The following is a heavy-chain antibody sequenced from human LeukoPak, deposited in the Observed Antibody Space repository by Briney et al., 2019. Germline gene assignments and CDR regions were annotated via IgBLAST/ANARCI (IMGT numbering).Heavy chain of an antibody. V-gene: IGHV4-59*01. CDR3: ARSHEYCSGGSCYPLTFDY. J-gene: IGHJ4*02. CDR1: GGSISSYY. CDR2: IYYSGST. Sequence: SETLSLTCTVSGGSISSYYWSWIRQPPGKGLEWIGYIYYSGSTSYNPSLKSRVTISVDTSKNQFSLKLSSVTAADTAVYYCARSHEYCSGGSCYPLTFDYWGQGTLVTVSS. D-gene: IGHD2-15*01.